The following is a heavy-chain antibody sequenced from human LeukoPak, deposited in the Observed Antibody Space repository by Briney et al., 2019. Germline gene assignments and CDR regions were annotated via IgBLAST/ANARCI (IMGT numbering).Heavy chain of an antibody. Sequence: PGGSLRLSCAASGFTFSSFGMHWVRQAPGKGLEWVAFIRNDGSNNYADPVQGRFVISRDNSRSTLYLQMNSLRPDDTAVYYCAKKEPGYDGRWNGDFYSDNWGQGTLVTVSS. D-gene: IGHD5-12*01. CDR1: GFTFSSFG. CDR2: IRNDGSN. CDR3: AKKEPGYDGRWNGDFYSDN. J-gene: IGHJ4*02. V-gene: IGHV3-30*02.